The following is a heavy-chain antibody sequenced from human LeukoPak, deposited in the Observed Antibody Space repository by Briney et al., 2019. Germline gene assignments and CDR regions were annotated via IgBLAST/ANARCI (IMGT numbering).Heavy chain of an antibody. D-gene: IGHD2-15*01. Sequence: GGSLRLSCAASGFTFSSYAMHWVRQAPGKGLEWVAVISYDGSNKYYADSVKGRFTISRDNSKNTLYLQMNSLRAEDTAVYYCARRYCSGGSCSPGDCWGQGTLVTVSS. CDR2: ISYDGSNK. J-gene: IGHJ4*02. V-gene: IGHV3-30*04. CDR3: ARRYCSGGSCSPGDC. CDR1: GFTFSSYA.